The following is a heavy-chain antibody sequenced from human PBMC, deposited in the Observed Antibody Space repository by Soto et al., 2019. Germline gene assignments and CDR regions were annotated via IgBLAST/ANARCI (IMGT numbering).Heavy chain of an antibody. CDR3: ASALDRSSTSCRPQGVDY. CDR1: GFTFSSYG. CDR2: IWYDGSNK. J-gene: IGHJ4*02. Sequence: ESGGGVVQPGRSLRLSCAASGFTFSSYGMHWVRQAPGKGLEWVAVIWYDGSNKYYADSVKGRFTISRDNSKNTLYLQMNSLRAEDTAVYYGASALDRSSTSCRPQGVDYWGQGTLVTVFS. V-gene: IGHV3-33*01. D-gene: IGHD2-2*01.